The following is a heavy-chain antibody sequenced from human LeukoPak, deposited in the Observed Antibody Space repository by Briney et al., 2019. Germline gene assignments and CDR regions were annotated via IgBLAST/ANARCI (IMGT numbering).Heavy chain of an antibody. Sequence: SETLSLTCAVSGGSFSGYYWSWIRQPPGKGLEWIGEINHSGSTNYNPSLKSRVTISVDTSKNQFSLKLSSVTAADTAVYYCARARITRGWFDPWGQGTLVTVSS. CDR3: ARARITRGWFDP. CDR1: GGSFSGYY. J-gene: IGHJ5*02. V-gene: IGHV4-34*01. D-gene: IGHD3-10*01. CDR2: INHSGST.